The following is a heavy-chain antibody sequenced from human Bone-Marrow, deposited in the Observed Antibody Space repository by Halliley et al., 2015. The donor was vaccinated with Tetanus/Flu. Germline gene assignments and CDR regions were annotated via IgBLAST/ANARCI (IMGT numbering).Heavy chain of an antibody. CDR2: ISYDGSNK. D-gene: IGHD2-2*01. J-gene: IGHJ6*02. CDR3: AKDHGVVVPAALLMDV. V-gene: IGHV3-30*18. Sequence: SLRLSCAASGFTFSSYGMHWVRQAPGKGLEWVAVISYDGSNKYYADSVKGRFTISRDNSKNTLYLQMNSPRAEDTAVYYCAKDHGVVVPAALLMDVWGQGTTVTVSS. CDR1: GFTFSSYG.